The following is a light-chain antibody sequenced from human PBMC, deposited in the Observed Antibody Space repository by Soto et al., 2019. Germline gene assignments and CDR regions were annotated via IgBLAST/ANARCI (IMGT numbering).Light chain of an antibody. CDR2: ASS. CDR1: QSIRTY. J-gene: IGKJ5*01. Sequence: DIQMTQSPSILSASVGDRVTIACRASQSIRTYLNWYQQKAGLAPKLLIYASSSLQSGVPSRLSGSGPGTEFSPNITSLKNEDVATYYCQQYDDLPITFGQGTRLEIK. V-gene: IGKV1-39*02. CDR3: QQYDDLPIT.